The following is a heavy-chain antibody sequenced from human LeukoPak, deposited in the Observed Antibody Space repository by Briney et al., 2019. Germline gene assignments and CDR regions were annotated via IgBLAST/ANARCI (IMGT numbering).Heavy chain of an antibody. J-gene: IGHJ5*02. CDR2: IYYSGST. CDR1: GGSITSSGYY. V-gene: IGHV4-39*07. CDR3: ARDEGGWFDP. Sequence: PSETLSLTCTVSGGSITSSGYYWGWIRQPPGKGLEWIGSIYYSGSTNYNPSLKSRVTISVDKSKNQFSLKLGSVTAADTAVYYCARDEGGWFDPWGQGTLVTVSS. D-gene: IGHD3-16*01.